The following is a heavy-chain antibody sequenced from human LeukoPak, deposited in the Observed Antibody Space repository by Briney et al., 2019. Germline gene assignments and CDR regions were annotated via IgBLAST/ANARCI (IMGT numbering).Heavy chain of an antibody. CDR2: ISSSSSYI. Sequence: PGGSLRLSCAASGFTFNSYIMNWVRQAPGKGLEWVSSISSSSSYIYYADSVQGRFTISRDNAKDSLYLQMSSLRAEDTAVYYCARDWSGAVAGRGFDYWGQGTLVTVSS. CDR3: ARDWSGAVAGRGFDY. CDR1: GFTFNSYI. D-gene: IGHD6-19*01. J-gene: IGHJ4*02. V-gene: IGHV3-21*01.